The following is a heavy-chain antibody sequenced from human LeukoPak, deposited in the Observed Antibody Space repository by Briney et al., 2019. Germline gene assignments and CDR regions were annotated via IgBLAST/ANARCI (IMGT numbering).Heavy chain of an antibody. V-gene: IGHV3-66*01. CDR1: GFTVSSNY. CDR3: ARGRIAALHY. D-gene: IGHD6-13*01. J-gene: IGHJ4*02. CDR2: IYSGGST. Sequence: GSLRLFCSASGFTVSSNYMSWVRQAPGKGLEWVSVIYSGGSTYYADSVKGRFTISRDNSKNTLYLQMNSLRAEDTAVYYCARGRIAALHYWGQGTLVTVSS.